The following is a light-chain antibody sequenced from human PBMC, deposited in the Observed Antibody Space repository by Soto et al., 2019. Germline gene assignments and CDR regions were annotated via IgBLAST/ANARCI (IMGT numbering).Light chain of an antibody. Sequence: EIVMTQSPATLSVSPGERATLSCRASQSVSSNLAWYQQKPGQAPRLLIYGASTRATGIPARFSGSGSGTEFTLTIRSLQSEDFAVYYCQQYNNWPPFGFGGGTKVEIK. V-gene: IGKV3-15*01. CDR1: QSVSSN. CDR2: GAS. CDR3: QQYNNWPPFG. J-gene: IGKJ4*01.